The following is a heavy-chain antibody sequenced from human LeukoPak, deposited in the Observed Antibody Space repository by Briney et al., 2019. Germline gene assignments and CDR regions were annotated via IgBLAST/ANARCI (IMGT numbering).Heavy chain of an antibody. D-gene: IGHD5-18*01. J-gene: IGHJ4*02. Sequence: GGSLRLSCAASGFTFSTYWIHWVRQAPGKGLVWVSRINSDGSSINYEDSVKGRFTISRDNAKNTVYLQMNSLRVEDTAVYYCARGYDFWGQGTLVTVSS. CDR2: INSDGSSI. CDR3: ARGYDF. CDR1: GFTFSTYW. V-gene: IGHV3-74*01.